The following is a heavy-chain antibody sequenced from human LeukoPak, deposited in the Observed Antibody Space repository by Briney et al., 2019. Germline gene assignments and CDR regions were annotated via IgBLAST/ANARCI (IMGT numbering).Heavy chain of an antibody. CDR1: GFTLRSSA. J-gene: IGHJ4*02. CDR2: ISGDGGTI. V-gene: IGHV3-23*01. CDR3: AKELYGNPSGY. D-gene: IGHD2-8*01. Sequence: PGGSLRLSCAASGFTLRSSAMSWVRQAPGKGLEWVSAISGDGGTISYAASVRGRFTISRDNAKNTLFLQMSSLRAGDTASYYCAKELYGNPSGYWGQGTRVTVSS.